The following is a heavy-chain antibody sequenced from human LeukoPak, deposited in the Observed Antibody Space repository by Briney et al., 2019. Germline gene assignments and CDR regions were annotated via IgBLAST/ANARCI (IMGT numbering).Heavy chain of an antibody. Sequence: GASVKVSCKASGYTFTGYYMHWVRQAPGQGLEWMGWINPNSGGTNYAQKFQGWVTMTRDTSISTAYMELSRLRSDDTAVYYCASLWGSQWEPRPGDRTEHDAFDIWGQGTMVTVSS. D-gene: IGHD1-26*01. CDR2: INPNSGGT. J-gene: IGHJ3*02. CDR3: ASLWGSQWEPRPGDRTEHDAFDI. CDR1: GYTFTGYY. V-gene: IGHV1-2*04.